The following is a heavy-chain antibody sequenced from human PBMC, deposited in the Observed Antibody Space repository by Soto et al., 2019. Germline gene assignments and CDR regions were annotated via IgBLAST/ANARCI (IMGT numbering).Heavy chain of an antibody. CDR1: GGYIRSYY. Sequence: SETLSLTCTVSGGYIRSYYWSWIRQQPGKGLEWIGYIYYSGSTNYNPSLKSRVTISVDTSKNQFSLKLSSVTAADTAVYYCARDFWHYGGNSGWFDPWGQGTLVTVS. V-gene: IGHV4-59*01. CDR3: ARDFWHYGGNSGWFDP. CDR2: IYYSGST. D-gene: IGHD4-17*01. J-gene: IGHJ5*02.